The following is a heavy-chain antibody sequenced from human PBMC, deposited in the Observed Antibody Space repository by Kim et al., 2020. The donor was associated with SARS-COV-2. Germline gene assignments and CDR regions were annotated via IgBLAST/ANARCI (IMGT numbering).Heavy chain of an antibody. CDR2: IYYSGST. V-gene: IGHV4-39*01. CDR3: ARHSLRFLEWANWFDP. D-gene: IGHD3-3*01. Sequence: SETLSLTCTVSGGSISSSSYYWGWIRQPPGKGLEWIGSIYYSGSTYYNPYLKSRVTISVDTSKNQFSLKLSSVTAAVTAVYYCARHSLRFLEWANWFDPWGRGTLVTVPS. J-gene: IGHJ5*02. CDR1: GGSISSSSYY.